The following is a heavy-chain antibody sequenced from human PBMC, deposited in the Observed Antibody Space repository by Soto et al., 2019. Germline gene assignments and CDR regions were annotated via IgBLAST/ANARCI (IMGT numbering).Heavy chain of an antibody. Sequence: ASVKVSCNASGYTFTGYYIHWVRQAPGKGIEWVGDISPKSGGTRYAQTFQGRVNMTKDTSINTVYMELGNLSPDDTAGYYCGRGRSAQLVVVXWGQGTRVTVSX. D-gene: IGHD1-1*01. CDR3: GRGRSAQLVVVX. CDR2: ISPKSGGT. V-gene: IGHV1-2*02. J-gene: IGHJ4*02. CDR1: GYTFTGYY.